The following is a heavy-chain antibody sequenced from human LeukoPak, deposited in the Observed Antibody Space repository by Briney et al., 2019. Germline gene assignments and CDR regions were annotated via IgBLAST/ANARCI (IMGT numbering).Heavy chain of an antibody. CDR1: GGSISSYY. Sequence: PSETLSLTCTVSGGSISSYYWSWIRQPPGKGLEWIGYIYYSGSTNYNPSLKSRVTMSVDTSKNQFSLKLSSVTAADTAVYYCARVGNHGYWFDPWGQGTLVTVSS. V-gene: IGHV4-59*12. J-gene: IGHJ5*02. D-gene: IGHD4-23*01. CDR3: ARVGNHGYWFDP. CDR2: IYYSGST.